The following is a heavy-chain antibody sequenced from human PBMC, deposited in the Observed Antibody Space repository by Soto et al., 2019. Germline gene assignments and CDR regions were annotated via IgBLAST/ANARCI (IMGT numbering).Heavy chain of an antibody. CDR1: GFTFSSYG. Sequence: QVQLVESGGGVVQPGRSLRLSCAASGFTFSSYGMHWVRQAPGKGLEWVAVISYDGSNKYYADSVKGRFTISRDNSKNTLYLQMNSLRAEDTAVYYCAKDQVAAAVLRRHTPFLYGMDVWGQGTTVTVSS. D-gene: IGHD6-13*01. V-gene: IGHV3-30*18. CDR2: ISYDGSNK. CDR3: AKDQVAAAVLRRHTPFLYGMDV. J-gene: IGHJ6*02.